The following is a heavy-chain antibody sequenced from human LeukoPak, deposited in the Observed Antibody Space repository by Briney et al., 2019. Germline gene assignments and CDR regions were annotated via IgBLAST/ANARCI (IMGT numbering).Heavy chain of an antibody. CDR2: IIPIFGTA. CDR3: ARESPSLSRLRRSNWFDP. CDR1: GGTFSSYA. V-gene: IGHV1-69*05. Sequence: SFKVSCKASGGTFSSYAISWVRQAPGQGPEWIGGIIPIFGTANYAQKFQGRVTITTDESTSTAYMELSSLRSEDTAVYYCARESPSLSRLRRSNWFDPWGQGTLVTVSS. J-gene: IGHJ5*02. D-gene: IGHD2-2*01.